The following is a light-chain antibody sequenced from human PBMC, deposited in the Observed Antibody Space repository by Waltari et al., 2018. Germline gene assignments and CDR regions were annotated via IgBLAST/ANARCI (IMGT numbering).Light chain of an antibody. CDR3: HQTYSVPPT. J-gene: IGKJ4*01. CDR1: QSVSTK. CDR2: AAS. V-gene: IGKV1-39*01. Sequence: DIQMTQSPSSLSASVGDRVTITCRASQSVSTKLNWYQQKPGKAPKVLISAASSLQSGVPSRFSGSGSGTDFTITISSLQPEDFATYYCHQTYSVPPTFGGGTKVEIK.